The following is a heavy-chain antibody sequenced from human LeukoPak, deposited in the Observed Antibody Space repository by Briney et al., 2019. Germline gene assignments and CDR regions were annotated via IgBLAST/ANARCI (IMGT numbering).Heavy chain of an antibody. Sequence: ASVKVSCKASGYTFTSYAMHWVRQAPGQRLEWMGWINAGNGNTKYSQKFQGRVTITRDTSASTAYMELSSLRSEDTAVYYCARGARRKIVVVYDAFDIWGQGTMVTVSS. CDR3: ARGARRKIVVVYDAFDI. D-gene: IGHD3-22*01. CDR1: GYTFTSYA. J-gene: IGHJ3*02. V-gene: IGHV1-3*01. CDR2: INAGNGNT.